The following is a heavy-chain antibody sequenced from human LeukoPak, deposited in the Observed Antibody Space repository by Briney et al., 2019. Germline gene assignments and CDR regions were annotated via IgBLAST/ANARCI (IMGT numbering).Heavy chain of an antibody. CDR3: ASPGYCSGGSCRKPFDY. V-gene: IGHV4-34*01. CDR1: GGSFSGYY. Sequence: PSETLSLTCAVYGGSFSGYYWSWIRQPPGKGLEWIGEINHSGSTNYNPSLKSRFTISVDTSKNQFSLKLSSVTAADTAVYYCASPGYCSGGSCRKPFDYWGQGTLVTVSS. J-gene: IGHJ4*02. D-gene: IGHD2-15*01. CDR2: INHSGST.